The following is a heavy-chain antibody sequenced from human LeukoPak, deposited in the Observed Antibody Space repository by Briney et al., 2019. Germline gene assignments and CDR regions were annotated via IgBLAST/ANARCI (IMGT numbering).Heavy chain of an antibody. CDR1: GYSISSGYY. Sequence: SETLSLTCTVSGYSISSGYYWGWIRQPPGKGLEWIGEINHSGSTNYNPSLKSRVTISVDTSKNQFSLKLSSVTAADTAVYYCASPPDYGEGYWGQGTLVTVSS. J-gene: IGHJ4*02. CDR3: ASPPDYGEGY. D-gene: IGHD4-17*01. CDR2: INHSGST. V-gene: IGHV4-38-2*02.